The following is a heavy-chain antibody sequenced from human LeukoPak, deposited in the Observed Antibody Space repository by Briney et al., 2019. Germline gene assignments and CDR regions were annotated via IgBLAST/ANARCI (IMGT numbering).Heavy chain of an antibody. V-gene: IGHV3-30*04. CDR3: ARDECSGGSCYYPGVADY. CDR2: ISYDGYNK. Sequence: GRSLRLSCAASGFTFSSHAMHWVRQAPGEGLEWVAVISYDGYNKYYADSVKGRFTISRDKSKSTLFLQMNSLRAEDTAVYYCARDECSGGSCYYPGVADYWGQGTLVTVSS. CDR1: GFTFSSHA. D-gene: IGHD2-15*01. J-gene: IGHJ4*02.